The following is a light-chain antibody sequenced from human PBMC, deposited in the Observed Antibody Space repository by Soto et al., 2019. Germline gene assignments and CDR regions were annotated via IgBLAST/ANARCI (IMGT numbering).Light chain of an antibody. CDR1: QSISTF. CDR3: QQYNNWPPIT. CDR2: AAS. J-gene: IGKJ5*01. Sequence: DIQMTQSPSSLSASVGDRVTIACRGSQSISTFLNWYQQKPGKAPKLLIYAASTLQSGVPSRFSGSGSGTEFTLTIRSLQSEDFAVYYCQQYNNWPPITFGQGTRLEIK. V-gene: IGKV1-39*01.